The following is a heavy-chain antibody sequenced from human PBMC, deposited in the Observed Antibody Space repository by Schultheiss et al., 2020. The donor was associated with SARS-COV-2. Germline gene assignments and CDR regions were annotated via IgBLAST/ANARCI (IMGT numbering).Heavy chain of an antibody. D-gene: IGHD3-10*01. J-gene: IGHJ4*02. CDR1: GASINNYY. CDR2: IYHSGST. Sequence: SETLSLTCTVSGASINNYYWTWIRQSPGKGLEWIGEIYHSGSTNYNPSLKSRVTMSVDTSKNQFSLKLSSVTAADTAVYYCARDWRGEYYFDSWGQGTLVTVSS. CDR3: ARDWRGEYYFDS. V-gene: IGHV4-59*12.